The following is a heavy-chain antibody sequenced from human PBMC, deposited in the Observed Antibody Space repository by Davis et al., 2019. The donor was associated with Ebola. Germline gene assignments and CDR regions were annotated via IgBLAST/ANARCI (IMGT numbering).Heavy chain of an antibody. Sequence: PGGSLRLSCAASGFTFSSYSMNWVRQAPGKGLEWVSFISSRSYSISYADSVRGRFTISRDNAKNSLYLQMSSLRAEDKAVYYCARSSVWGQGTLVTVSS. CDR1: GFTFSSYS. V-gene: IGHV3-21*01. CDR2: ISSRSYSI. J-gene: IGHJ4*02. CDR3: ARSSV.